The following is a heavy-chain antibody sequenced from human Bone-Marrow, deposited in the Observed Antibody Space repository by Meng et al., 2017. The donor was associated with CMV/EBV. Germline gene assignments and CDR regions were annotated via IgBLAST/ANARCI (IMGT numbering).Heavy chain of an antibody. CDR1: GFTFSSYA. CDR2: IYSGGST. CDR3: ARDGSSSFYFDY. Sequence: GGSLRLSCAASGFTFSSYAMHWVRQAPGKGLEWVAVIYSGGSTYYADSVKGRFTISRDNSKNTLYLQMNSLRAEDTAVYYCARDGSSSFYFDYWGQGPLVTVSS. V-gene: IGHV3-66*02. J-gene: IGHJ4*02. D-gene: IGHD6-6*01.